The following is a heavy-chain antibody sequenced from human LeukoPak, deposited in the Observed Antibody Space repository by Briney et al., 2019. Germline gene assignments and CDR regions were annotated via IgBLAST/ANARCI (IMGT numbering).Heavy chain of an antibody. D-gene: IGHD3-16*01. V-gene: IGHV4-59*11. CDR2: IHNTGDT. CDR1: GDSISSHY. Sequence: SETLSRTCSVSGDSISSHYWTWIRQSPGKGLDWIGYIHNTGDTNYNPSLKGRVTISMDTSKNQVSLKLSSVITADTAVYYCVRTRGIDVWGQGTAVTVSS. J-gene: IGHJ6*02. CDR3: VRTRGIDV.